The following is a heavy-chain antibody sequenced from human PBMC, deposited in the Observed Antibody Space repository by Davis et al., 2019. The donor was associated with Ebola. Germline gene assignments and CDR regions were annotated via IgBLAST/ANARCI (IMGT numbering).Heavy chain of an antibody. CDR2: MNPNSGNT. V-gene: IGHV1-8*03. CDR1: GYTFTSYD. Sequence: ASVKVSCKASGYTFTSYDINWVRQATGQGLEWMGWMNPNSGNTGYAQKFQGRVTITRNTSISTAYLELSRLRSDDTAVYYCAREGGSYEGGFDYWGQGTLVTVSS. D-gene: IGHD1-26*01. CDR3: AREGGSYEGGFDY. J-gene: IGHJ4*02.